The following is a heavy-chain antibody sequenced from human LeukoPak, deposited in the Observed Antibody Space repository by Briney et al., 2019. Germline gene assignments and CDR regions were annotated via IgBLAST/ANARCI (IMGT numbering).Heavy chain of an antibody. D-gene: IGHD4-23*01. CDR3: ARDWKYGSNAPHDAFDI. J-gene: IGHJ3*02. CDR1: GFSFSEYG. V-gene: IGHV3-33*01. CDR2: IWFDGSNK. Sequence: GGSLRLSCAASGFSFSEYGMHWARQAPGKGLEWVANIWFDGSNKYYTDSVKGRFTISRDNSKNTLDLEMNSLRAEDTAMYYCARDWKYGSNAPHDAFDIWGQGTLVTVSS.